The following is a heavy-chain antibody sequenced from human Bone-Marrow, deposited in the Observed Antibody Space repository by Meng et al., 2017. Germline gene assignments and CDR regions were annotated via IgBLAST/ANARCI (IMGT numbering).Heavy chain of an antibody. V-gene: IGHV1-69*01. D-gene: IGHD1-26*01. Sequence: VHGVESGGEGEKPVSSVQVSCKASGGTFSSYAISWVRQAPGQGLEWMGGIIPIFGTANYAQKFQGRVTITADESTSTAYMELSSLRSEDTAVYYCARDLESGSYYNFQHWGQGTLVTVSS. CDR2: IIPIFGTA. J-gene: IGHJ1*01. CDR3: ARDLESGSYYNFQH. CDR1: GGTFSSYA.